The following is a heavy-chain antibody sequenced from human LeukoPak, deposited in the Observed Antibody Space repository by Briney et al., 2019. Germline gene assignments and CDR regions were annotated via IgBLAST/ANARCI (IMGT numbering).Heavy chain of an antibody. D-gene: IGHD2-15*01. Sequence: PGGSLRLSCAASGFTFSSYWMHWVRQAPGKGLVWVSRINSDVSSTSYADSVKGRFTISRDNAKNTLYLQMNSLRAEDTAVYYCARDPFVCSGGSCYSQQLYWYFDLWGRGTLVTVSS. CDR1: GFTFSSYW. CDR3: ARDPFVCSGGSCYSQQLYWYFDL. J-gene: IGHJ2*01. CDR2: INSDVSST. V-gene: IGHV3-74*01.